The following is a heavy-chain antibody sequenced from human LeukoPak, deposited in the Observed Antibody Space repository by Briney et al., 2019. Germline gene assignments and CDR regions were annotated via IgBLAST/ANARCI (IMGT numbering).Heavy chain of an antibody. D-gene: IGHD1-26*01. CDR3: AREPTGSYSFDF. J-gene: IGHJ4*02. CDR1: GDSISSGGYY. CDR2: IYNSGST. Sequence: SETLSLTCTVSGDSISSGGYYWSWIRQHPGKGLEWIGYIYNSGSTYYNPSLKSRVTISIDTSKRQFSLKLTSVTAADTAVYYCAREPTGSYSFDFWGQGTLVTVPS. V-gene: IGHV4-31*03.